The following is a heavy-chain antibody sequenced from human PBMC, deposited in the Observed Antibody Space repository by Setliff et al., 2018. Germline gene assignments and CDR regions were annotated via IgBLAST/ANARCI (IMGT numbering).Heavy chain of an antibody. CDR3: ARQRVVVGAPSWFDP. CDR2: IFYRGTT. CDR1: GYSISSDYY. D-gene: IGHD2-15*01. Sequence: SETLSLTCDVSGYSISSDYYWGWIRQPPGRGLEWIGTIFYRGTTYYNLSLKSPVTISLDASKNQFFLTLTSVTAADTAIYYCARQRVVVGAPSWFDPWGQGTLVTVS. J-gene: IGHJ5*02. V-gene: IGHV4-38-2*01.